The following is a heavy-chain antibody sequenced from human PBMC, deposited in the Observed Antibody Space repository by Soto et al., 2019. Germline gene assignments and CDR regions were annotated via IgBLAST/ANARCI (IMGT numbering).Heavy chain of an antibody. CDR1: GYSISSGYY. Sequence: SETLSLTCAVSGYSISSGYYWGWIRQPPGKGLEWIGSIYHSGSTYYNPSLKSRVTISVDTSKNQFSLKLSSVTAADTAVYYCARDPGAAGYDFWSGYDHPYFDYWGRGTLVTVSS. J-gene: IGHJ4*02. V-gene: IGHV4-38-2*02. CDR2: IYHSGST. D-gene: IGHD3-3*01. CDR3: ARDPGAAGYDFWSGYDHPYFDY.